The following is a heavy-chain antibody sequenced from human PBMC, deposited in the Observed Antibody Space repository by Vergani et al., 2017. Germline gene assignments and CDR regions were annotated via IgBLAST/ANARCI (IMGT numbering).Heavy chain of an antibody. CDR3: AHSRRDDYGGQRDY. J-gene: IGHJ4*02. CDR1: GFSLSTSGVG. V-gene: IGHV2-5*02. Sequence: QITLKESGPTLVKPTQTLTLTCTFSGFSLSTSGVGLGWIRQPPGKALEWLALIYWDDDKCYSPSLKSRLTITKDTTKNQVVLTMTNMDPVDTATYYCAHSRRDDYGGQRDYWGQGTLVTVSS. D-gene: IGHD4-23*01. CDR2: IYWDDDK.